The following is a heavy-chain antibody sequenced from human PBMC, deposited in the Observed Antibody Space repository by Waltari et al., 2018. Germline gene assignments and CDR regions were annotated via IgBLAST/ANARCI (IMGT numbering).Heavy chain of an antibody. J-gene: IGHJ6*02. CDR1: GFTFSASA. D-gene: IGHD1-1*01. CDR3: AKELERKPYYYYGWDV. V-gene: IGHV3-23*01. CDR2: ISNSDDTT. Sequence: EMHLLESGGSLAQPGESLRLSCAASGFTFSASAWAWVRQAPGKGLEWVSTISNSDDTTYYAESVKGRFTISRDNSKSTLFLQMNSLRADDTAIYYCAKELERKPYYYYGWDVWGQGTTVTVSS.